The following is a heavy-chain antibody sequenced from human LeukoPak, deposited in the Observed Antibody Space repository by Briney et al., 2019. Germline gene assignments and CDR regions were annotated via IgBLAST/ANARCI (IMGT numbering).Heavy chain of an antibody. V-gene: IGHV4-39*01. Sequence: SETLSLTCTVSGGSISTSTYYWGWIRQPPGKGLEWIGSISYSGSTYNNPSLKSRVTISVDTSKNQFSLKLSSVTAPDTAVYYCARRVYSGSYNWYFDLWGRGTVVPVSS. D-gene: IGHD1-26*01. CDR1: GGSISTSTYY. J-gene: IGHJ2*01. CDR2: ISYSGST. CDR3: ARRVYSGSYNWYFDL.